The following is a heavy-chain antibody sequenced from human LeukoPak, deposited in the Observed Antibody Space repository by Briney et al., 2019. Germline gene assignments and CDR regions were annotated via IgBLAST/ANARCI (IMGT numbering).Heavy chain of an antibody. D-gene: IGHD4-17*01. CDR1: GGTFSSYA. Sequence: GASVKVSCKASGGTFSSYAISWVRQAPGQGLEWMGRIIPILGIANYAQKFQGRVTITADKSTSTAYMELSSLRSEDTAVYYCARGAGGYYGDYGDWGQGTLVTVSS. CDR2: IIPILGIA. J-gene: IGHJ4*02. CDR3: ARGAGGYYGDYGD. V-gene: IGHV1-69*04.